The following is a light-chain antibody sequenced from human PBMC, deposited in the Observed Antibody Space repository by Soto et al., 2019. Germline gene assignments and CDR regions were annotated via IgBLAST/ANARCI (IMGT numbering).Light chain of an antibody. CDR2: DVS. V-gene: IGLV2-14*01. J-gene: IGLJ1*01. CDR1: SSDIGGYNY. CDR3: SSYTSSSTYV. Sequence: QSALTQSASVSGSPGQSITISCTGTSSDIGGYNYVSWYQQYPDKAPKLMIYDVSNWPSGVSNRFSGSKSGSTASLTISGLQADDEADYYCSSYTSSSTYVFGTGTMVTDL.